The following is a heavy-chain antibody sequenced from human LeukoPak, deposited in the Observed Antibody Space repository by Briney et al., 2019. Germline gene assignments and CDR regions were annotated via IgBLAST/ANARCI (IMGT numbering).Heavy chain of an antibody. CDR1: GFTVSNYG. CDR3: AKGCQCPSGLSSWFDP. D-gene: IGHD1-14*01. J-gene: IGHJ5*02. Sequence: GGSLRLSCSAPGFTVSNYGMRWVRQAPGKGLEWVAGLSGNGDGQFYADSVEGRFTISRDISNNIWYLQMNSLRAEDTAVYYCAKGCQCPSGLSSWFDPRGQGTLVAVSS. CDR2: LSGNGDGQ. V-gene: IGHV3-23*01.